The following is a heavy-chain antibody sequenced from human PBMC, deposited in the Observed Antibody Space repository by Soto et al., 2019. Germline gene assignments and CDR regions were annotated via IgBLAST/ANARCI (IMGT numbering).Heavy chain of an antibody. CDR1: GGSFRGYY. V-gene: IGHV4-34*01. CDR3: ARGRGYYYGSGVALGYYYYGMDV. CDR2: INHSGST. Sequence: SETLSLTCAVYGGSFRGYYWSWIRQPPGKGLEWIGEINHSGSTNYNPSLKSRVTISVDTSKNQFSLKLSSVTAADTAVYYCARGRGYYYGSGVALGYYYYGMDVWGQGTTVTVSS. J-gene: IGHJ6*02. D-gene: IGHD3-10*01.